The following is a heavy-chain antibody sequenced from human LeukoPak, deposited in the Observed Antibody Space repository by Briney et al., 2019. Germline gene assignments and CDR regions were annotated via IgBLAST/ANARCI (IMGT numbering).Heavy chain of an antibody. Sequence: SETLSLTCSVSGGSIRSGRHHWAWVRQPPGKGLEFIGSLDESGRPYYNAPLKSRVTISEDSSGKQFSLDLSSVTAADTAVYFCARDLGGYPFFMDVWGRGTTVIVSS. D-gene: IGHD3-10*01. V-gene: IGHV4-39*07. CDR2: LDESGRP. CDR1: GGSIRSGRHH. CDR3: ARDLGGYPFFMDV. J-gene: IGHJ6*03.